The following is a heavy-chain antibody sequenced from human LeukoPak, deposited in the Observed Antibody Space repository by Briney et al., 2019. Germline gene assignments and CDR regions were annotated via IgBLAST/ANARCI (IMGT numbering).Heavy chain of an antibody. Sequence: SETLSLTCTVSGGSINSYYWSWIRQPPGKGLEWIGDIYYSGSPGYSPSLKSRVTISVATSKTQFSLKMSSVTAADTAVYYCARYRSSPWNFYYMDVWGRGSTVTVSS. D-gene: IGHD6-6*01. J-gene: IGHJ6*03. CDR1: GGSINSYY. CDR2: IYYSGSP. V-gene: IGHV4-59*01. CDR3: ARYRSSPWNFYYMDV.